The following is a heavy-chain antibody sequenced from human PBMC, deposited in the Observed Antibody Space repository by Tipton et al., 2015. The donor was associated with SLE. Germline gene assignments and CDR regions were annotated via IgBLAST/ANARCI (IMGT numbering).Heavy chain of an antibody. V-gene: IGHV4-59*08. J-gene: IGHJ4*02. CDR1: GGSISSYY. CDR3: ARHRYSSGQLGY. CDR2: IYYSGST. Sequence: LRLSCTVSGGSISSYYWSWIRQPPGKGLEWIGYIYYSGSTNYSPSLKSRVSISVDTSKNQFSLKLSPVTAADTAVYYCARHRYSSGQLGYWGQGTLVTVSS. D-gene: IGHD6-19*01.